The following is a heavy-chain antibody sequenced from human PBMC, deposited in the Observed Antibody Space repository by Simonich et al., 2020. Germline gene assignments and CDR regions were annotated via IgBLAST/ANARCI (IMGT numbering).Heavy chain of an antibody. CDR3: ARWPSIPASYGSGSYFDY. J-gene: IGHJ4*02. V-gene: IGHV1-2*02. Sequence: QVQLVQSGAEVKKPGASVKVSCKASGYTFTGYYMHWVRQAPGQGLELMGWNKPKGGGKKYAQKFQGKVTMTRDTSISTAYMELSRLRSDDTAVYYCARWPSIPASYGSGSYFDYWGQGTLVTVSS. CDR2: NKPKGGGK. CDR1: GYTFTGYY. D-gene: IGHD3-10*01.